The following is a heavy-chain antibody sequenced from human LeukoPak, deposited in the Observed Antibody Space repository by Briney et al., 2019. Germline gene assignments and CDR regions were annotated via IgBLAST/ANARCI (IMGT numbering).Heavy chain of an antibody. J-gene: IGHJ4*02. CDR2: IYYSGST. D-gene: IGHD2-2*02. Sequence: PSETLSLTCTVSGGSISSSSYYWGWIRQPPGKGLEWIGYIYYSGSTYYNPSLKSRVTISVDTSKNQFSLKLSSVTAADTAVYYCARGRPAAIPTDFDYWGQGTLVTVSS. V-gene: IGHV4-30-4*08. CDR1: GGSISSSSYY. CDR3: ARGRPAAIPTDFDY.